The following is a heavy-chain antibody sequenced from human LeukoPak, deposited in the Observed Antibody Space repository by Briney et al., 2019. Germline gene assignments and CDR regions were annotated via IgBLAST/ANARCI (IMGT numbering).Heavy chain of an antibody. Sequence: PSETLSLTCTVSGGSISSGSYYWSWIRQPAGKGLEWIGRIYTSGSTNYNPSLKSRVTISVDTSKNQFSLKLSSVTAADTAVYYCARSLTTVVTPDAFDIWGQGTMVTVSS. J-gene: IGHJ3*02. D-gene: IGHD4-23*01. V-gene: IGHV4-61*02. CDR1: GGSISSGSYY. CDR2: IYTSGST. CDR3: ARSLTTVVTPDAFDI.